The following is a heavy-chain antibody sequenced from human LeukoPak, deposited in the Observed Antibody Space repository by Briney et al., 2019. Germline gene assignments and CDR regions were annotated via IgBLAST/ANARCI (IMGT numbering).Heavy chain of an antibody. J-gene: IGHJ4*02. D-gene: IGHD3-10*01. CDR3: TTYGSGSCLD. CDR1: GISSNNAW. V-gene: IGHV3-15*01. Sequence: GGSLRLSCAASGISSNNAWMSWVRQAPGKGLEWVGRIKSKADGGTTDYAAPVKGRFTISRDESKITLYLQMNSLKTEDTAIYYCTTYGSGSCLDWGQGTLVTVSS. CDR2: IKSKADGGTT.